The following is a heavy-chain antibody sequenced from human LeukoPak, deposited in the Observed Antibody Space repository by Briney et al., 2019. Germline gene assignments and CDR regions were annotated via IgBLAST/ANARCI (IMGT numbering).Heavy chain of an antibody. V-gene: IGHV1-2*02. CDR2: INPKSGGT. J-gene: IGHJ5*02. CDR1: GYSFTGHY. Sequence: ASVKVSCKASGYSFTGHYMHWVRQAPGQGLEWMGWINPKSGGTNYAQKFQGRVTMTRDTSISTAYMELSRLRSDDTAVYYCARDSEYGSGSYYPNTHNWFDPWGQGTLVTVSS. D-gene: IGHD3-10*01. CDR3: ARDSEYGSGSYYPNTHNWFDP.